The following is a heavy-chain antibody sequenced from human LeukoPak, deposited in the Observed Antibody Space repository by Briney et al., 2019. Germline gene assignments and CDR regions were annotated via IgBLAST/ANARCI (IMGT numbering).Heavy chain of an antibody. CDR3: ARGRPGAFDI. V-gene: IGHV3-48*03. CDR1: GFTFSSYE. Sequence: GGSLRLSCAASGFTFSSYEMNWVRQAPGKGLKWVSYISRSGSTIYYADSVKGRFTISRDNAKNSLYLQTNSLRAEDTAVYYCARGRPGAFDIWGQGTMVTVSS. J-gene: IGHJ3*02. CDR2: ISRSGSTI.